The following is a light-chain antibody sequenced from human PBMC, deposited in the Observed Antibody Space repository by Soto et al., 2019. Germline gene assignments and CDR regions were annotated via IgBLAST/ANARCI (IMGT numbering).Light chain of an antibody. J-gene: IGKJ2*01. V-gene: IGKV1-39*01. Sequence: DIQMTQSPSSLSASVGDRVTITCRASQSISIRLNWYQQKPGKAPQLLIYGASSLQSGVQSRFSGSGSGTDFTLTITSLQPEDSATYYCQQSYSVPPYTFGQGTKLEIK. CDR2: GAS. CDR1: QSISIR. CDR3: QQSYSVPPYT.